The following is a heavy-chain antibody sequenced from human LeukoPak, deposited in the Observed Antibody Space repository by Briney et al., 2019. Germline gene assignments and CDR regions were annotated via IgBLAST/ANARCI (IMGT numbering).Heavy chain of an antibody. D-gene: IGHD4-17*01. CDR1: GYTFTSYG. Sequence: ASVKVSCKASGYTFTSYGISWVRQAPGQGLEWMGWIGAYNGNTNYAQKLQGRVTMTTDTSTSTAYMELRSLRSDDTAVYYCARMGRWTYYYYYYGMDVWGQGTTVTVSS. CDR3: ARMGRWTYYYYYYGMDV. J-gene: IGHJ6*02. CDR2: IGAYNGNT. V-gene: IGHV1-18*01.